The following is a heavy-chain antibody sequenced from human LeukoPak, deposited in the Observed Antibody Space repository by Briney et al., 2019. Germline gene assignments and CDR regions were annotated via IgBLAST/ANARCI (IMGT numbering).Heavy chain of an antibody. CDR1: GYTFTELS. V-gene: IGHV1-24*01. CDR2: FNPKDGET. D-gene: IGHD3-3*01. J-gene: IGHJ4*02. Sequence: GASVKVSCKVSGYTFTELSMHWVRQAPGKGLEWMGGFNPKDGETLYAQKFQGRVTMTEDTSTDTAYMELSSLRSEDTAVYYCATVTPTLYDDFWSGYRYWDQGNLVTVSS. CDR3: ATVTPTLYDDFWSGYRY.